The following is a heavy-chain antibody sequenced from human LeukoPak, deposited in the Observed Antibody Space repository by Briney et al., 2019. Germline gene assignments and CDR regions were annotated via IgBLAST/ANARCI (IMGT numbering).Heavy chain of an antibody. Sequence: SETLSLTCTVSGGSISSYYWSWIRQPPGKGLEWIGYIYYSGSTNYNPSLKSRVTISVETSKNQFSLKLSSVTAADTAVYYCARTNCGGDCYKYYYCGMDGLGQGTTVTVSS. CDR1: GGSISSYY. CDR2: IYYSGST. J-gene: IGHJ6*02. V-gene: IGHV4-59*01. D-gene: IGHD2-21*02. CDR3: ARTNCGGDCYKYYYCGMDG.